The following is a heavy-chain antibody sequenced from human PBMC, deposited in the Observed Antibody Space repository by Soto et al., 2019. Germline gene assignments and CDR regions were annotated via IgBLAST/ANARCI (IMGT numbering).Heavy chain of an antibody. CDR1: GFTFSSYA. D-gene: IGHD6-13*01. V-gene: IGHV3-30-3*01. CDR2: ISYDGSNK. CDR3: ARSNAYSSSWYAFDI. Sequence: GGSLRLSCAASGFTFSSYAMHWVRQAPGKGLEWVAVISYDGSNKYYADSVKGRFTISRDNSKNTLYLQMNSLRAEDTAVYYCARSNAYSSSWYAFDIWGQGTMVTVSS. J-gene: IGHJ3*02.